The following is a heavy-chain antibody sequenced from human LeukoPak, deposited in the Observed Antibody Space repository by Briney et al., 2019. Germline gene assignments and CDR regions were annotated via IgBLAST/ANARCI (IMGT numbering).Heavy chain of an antibody. V-gene: IGHV3-30*18. CDR2: VSFDATNK. CDR1: GCSFSSCG. J-gene: IGHJ6*02. CDR3: AKDTRGYYYGSGSYYPYYYDGMDV. Sequence: PGGSLCLSCAASGCSFSSCGMHWGRLPPAKGLELVSVVSFDATNKYYADSVKGRFTISRDNFKKTLYLQLNSLRAEDTAVYYCAKDTRGYYYGSGSYYPYYYDGMDVWGQGTTVTVSS. D-gene: IGHD3-10*01.